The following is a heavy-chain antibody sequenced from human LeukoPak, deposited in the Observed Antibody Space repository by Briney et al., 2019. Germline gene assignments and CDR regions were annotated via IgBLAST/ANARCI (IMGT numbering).Heavy chain of an antibody. Sequence: KFQGRVTITRDTSASTAYMELSSLRSEDTAVYYCARDSSSWYTPDYWGQGTLDTVSS. D-gene: IGHD6-13*01. J-gene: IGHJ4*02. CDR3: ARDSSSWYTPDY. V-gene: IGHV1-3*01.